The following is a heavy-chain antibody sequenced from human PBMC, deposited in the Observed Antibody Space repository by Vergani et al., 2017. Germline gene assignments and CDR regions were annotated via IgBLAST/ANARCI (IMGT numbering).Heavy chain of an antibody. CDR3: AKDRVTGGY. V-gene: IGHV3-23*04. D-gene: IGHD2-21*02. J-gene: IGHJ4*02. CDR1: GFSFRGHG. Sequence: VHLVESGGGVVQPGRSLTLSCVASGFSFRGHGMHWVRQAPGKGLEWVSGISGSGVSAYYTDSVKGRFTISRDNSKNTLYLQMNSLRAEDTAVYYCAKDRVTGGYWGQGTLVTVSS. CDR2: ISGSGVSA.